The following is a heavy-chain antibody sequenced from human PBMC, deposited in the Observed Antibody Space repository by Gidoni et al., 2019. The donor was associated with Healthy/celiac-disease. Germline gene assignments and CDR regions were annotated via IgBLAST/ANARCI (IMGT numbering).Heavy chain of an antibody. CDR2: ISWNSGSI. CDR1: GFTFDDYA. D-gene: IGHD6-6*01. J-gene: IGHJ1*01. V-gene: IGHV3-9*01. CDR3: AKDTEYSSSSGYFQH. Sequence: EVQLVEYGGGLVQPGRSLRLSCAASGFTFDDYAMHWVRQAPGKGLEWVSGISWNSGSIGYADSVKGRFTISRDNAKNSLYLQMNSLRAEDTALYYCAKDTEYSSSSGYFQHWGQGTLVTVSS.